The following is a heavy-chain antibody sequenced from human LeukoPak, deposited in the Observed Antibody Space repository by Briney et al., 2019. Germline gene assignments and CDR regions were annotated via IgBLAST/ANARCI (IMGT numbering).Heavy chain of an antibody. V-gene: IGHV3-30*18. D-gene: IGHD6-13*01. Sequence: PGRSLRLSCAASGLTFSSYGMHWVRQAPGKGLEWVAVISYDGSNKYYADSVKGRFTITRDNSKNTLYLQMNSLRAEDTAVFYCAKAPGGVAAELDYWGQGTLVTVSS. J-gene: IGHJ4*02. CDR3: AKAPGGVAAELDY. CDR2: ISYDGSNK. CDR1: GLTFSSYG.